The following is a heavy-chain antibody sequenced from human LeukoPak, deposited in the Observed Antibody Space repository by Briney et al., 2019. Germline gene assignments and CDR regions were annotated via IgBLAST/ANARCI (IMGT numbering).Heavy chain of an antibody. CDR1: GFTFSSSTFGSYT. Sequence: PGGSLRLSCATSGFTFSSSTFGSYTMNWVRQAPGKGLEWVSSISSTGTYIYYTDSVKGRFTISRDIANSLLYLQMNSLRADDTAVYYCARHRGCSGGSCYHWFDPWGQGILVTVSS. D-gene: IGHD2-15*01. V-gene: IGHV3-21*01. CDR3: ARHRGCSGGSCYHWFDP. CDR2: ISSTGTYI. J-gene: IGHJ5*02.